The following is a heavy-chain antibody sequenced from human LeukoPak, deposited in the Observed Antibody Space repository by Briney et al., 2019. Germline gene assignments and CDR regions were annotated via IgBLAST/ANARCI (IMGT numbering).Heavy chain of an antibody. V-gene: IGHV4-34*01. CDR1: GGSFSGYY. CDR3: ASRTIPAAIGSWFDP. D-gene: IGHD2-2*01. J-gene: IGHJ5*02. Sequence: SETLSLTCAVYGGSFSGYYWSWIRQPPGKGLEWIGEINHSGSTNYNPSLKSRVTISVDTSKNQFSLKLSSVTAADTAVYYCASRTIPAAIGSWFDPWGQGTLVTVSS. CDR2: INHSGST.